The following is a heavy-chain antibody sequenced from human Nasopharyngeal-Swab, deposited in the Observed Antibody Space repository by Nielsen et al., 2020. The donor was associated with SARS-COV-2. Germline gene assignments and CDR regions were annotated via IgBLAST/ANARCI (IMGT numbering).Heavy chain of an antibody. J-gene: IGHJ4*02. CDR1: GFTFRSYA. V-gene: IGHV3-23*01. Sequence: GESLKISCAASGFTFRSYAMSWVRQAPGKGLEWVSAISDSGGSTYYADSVKGRFTISRDNSKNTLYLQMNSLRADDTAVYYCAKDMEEDWLLSPIDYWGQGTLVTVSS. D-gene: IGHD3/OR15-3a*01. CDR3: AKDMEEDWLLSPIDY. CDR2: ISDSGGST.